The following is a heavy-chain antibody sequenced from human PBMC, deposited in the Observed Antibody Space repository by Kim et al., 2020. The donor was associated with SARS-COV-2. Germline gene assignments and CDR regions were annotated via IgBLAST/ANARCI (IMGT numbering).Heavy chain of an antibody. V-gene: IGHV4-34*01. J-gene: IGHJ6*02. Sequence: SETLSLTCAVYGGSFSGYYWSWIRQPPGKGLEWIWEINHSGSTNYNPSLKSRVTISVDTSKNQFSLKLSSVTAADTAVYYCARAKPRGYCSGGSCYSGLTYGMDVWGQGTTVTVSS. CDR2: INHSGST. D-gene: IGHD2-15*01. CDR1: GGSFSGYY. CDR3: ARAKPRGYCSGGSCYSGLTYGMDV.